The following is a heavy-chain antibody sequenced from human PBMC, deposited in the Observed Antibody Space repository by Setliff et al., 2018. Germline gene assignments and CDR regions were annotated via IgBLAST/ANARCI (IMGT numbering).Heavy chain of an antibody. Sequence: SETLSLTCTVSGASLNSGTYYWGWIRQPPGKGLEWIGRIYYRGDTYYNPSLKGRLTISVDTAQSQFSLRLTSVTAADTAVYYCARTGTYRYFDYWGQGALVTV. CDR2: IYYRGDT. CDR3: ARTGTYRYFDY. CDR1: GASLNSGTYY. J-gene: IGHJ4*02. V-gene: IGHV4-39*01. D-gene: IGHD1-1*01.